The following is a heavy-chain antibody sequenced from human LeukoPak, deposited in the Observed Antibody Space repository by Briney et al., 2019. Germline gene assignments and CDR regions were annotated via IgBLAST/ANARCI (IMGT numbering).Heavy chain of an antibody. D-gene: IGHD6-19*01. Sequence: GGSLRLSCAASGFTFSNYAISWVRQAPGKGLEWVANIKQDGSEKSYVDSVKGRFTISRDNTKNSLYLQMNSLRAEDTAAYFCAREWAGPSFDYWGQGTLVTVSS. CDR2: IKQDGSEK. V-gene: IGHV3-7*01. CDR3: AREWAGPSFDY. J-gene: IGHJ4*02. CDR1: GFTFSNYA.